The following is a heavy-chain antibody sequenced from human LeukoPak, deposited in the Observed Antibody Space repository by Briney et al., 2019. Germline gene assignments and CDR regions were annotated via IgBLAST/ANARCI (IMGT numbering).Heavy chain of an antibody. Sequence: GGSLRLSCAASGFTFSSNAMSWVRQAPGKGLEWVSAISGSGERTYYADSVKGRFTISRDNSKNTVYLQMNSLRAEDTAVYYCARDKVGVIPLFDYWGHGTLVTVSS. CDR2: ISGSGERT. CDR1: GFTFSSNA. CDR3: ARDKVGVIPLFDY. D-gene: IGHD3-10*01. V-gene: IGHV3-23*01. J-gene: IGHJ4*01.